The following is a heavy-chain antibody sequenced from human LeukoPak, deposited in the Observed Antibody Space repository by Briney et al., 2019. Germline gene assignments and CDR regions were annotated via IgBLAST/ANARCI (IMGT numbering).Heavy chain of an antibody. D-gene: IGHD6-19*01. V-gene: IGHV3-48*03. CDR3: AKKYSGGWYDYSYYMDV. Sequence: GGSLRLSCAASGFTFSSYEMNWVRQAPGKGLEWVSYISSSGSTIYYADSVKGRFTISRDNAKNSLYLQMNSLRAEDTAVYYCAKKYSGGWYDYSYYMDVWGKGTTVTVSS. J-gene: IGHJ6*03. CDR2: ISSSGSTI. CDR1: GFTFSSYE.